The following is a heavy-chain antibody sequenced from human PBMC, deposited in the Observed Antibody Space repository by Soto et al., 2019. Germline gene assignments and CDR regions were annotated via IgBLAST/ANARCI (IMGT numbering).Heavy chain of an antibody. CDR3: TRLPGDTAMAYNWFDP. CDR1: GFTFVDYA. J-gene: IGHJ5*02. Sequence: GGSLRLSCTASGFTFVDYAMSWFRQAPGKGLEWVGFIRSKAYGGTTEYAASVKGRFTISRDDSKSIAYLQMNSLKTEDTAVYYCTRLPGDTAMAYNWFDPWGQGTLVTVSS. D-gene: IGHD5-18*01. V-gene: IGHV3-49*03. CDR2: IRSKAYGGTT.